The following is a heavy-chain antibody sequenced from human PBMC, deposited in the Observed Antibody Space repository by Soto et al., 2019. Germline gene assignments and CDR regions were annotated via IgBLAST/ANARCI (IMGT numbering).Heavy chain of an antibody. V-gene: IGHV4-30-2*01. D-gene: IGHD3-3*01. J-gene: IGHJ4*02. CDR2: IYHSGST. CDR3: ARGPGMDFWSGYFDY. Sequence: SETLSLTCAVSGGSIISGGYSLVCIRQPPGKGLELIGYIYHSGSTYYNPSLKSRVTISVDRSKNQFSLKLSSVTAADTAVYYCARGPGMDFWSGYFDYWGQGTLVTVSS. CDR1: GGSIISGGYS.